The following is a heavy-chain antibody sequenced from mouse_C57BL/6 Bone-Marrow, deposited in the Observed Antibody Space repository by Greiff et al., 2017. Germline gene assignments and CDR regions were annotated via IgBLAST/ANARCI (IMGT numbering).Heavy chain of an antibody. CDR2: IHPNSGST. D-gene: IGHD3-2*02. CDR1: GYTFTSYW. Sequence: VQLQQPGAELVKPGASVKLSCKASGYTFTSYWMHWVKQRPGQGLEWIGMIHPNSGSTNYNEKFKSKATLTVDKSSSTAYMQLSSLTSEDSAVYYCARRGLTQLRLLFAYWGQGTLVTVSA. CDR3: ARRGLTQLRLLFAY. V-gene: IGHV1-64*01. J-gene: IGHJ3*01.